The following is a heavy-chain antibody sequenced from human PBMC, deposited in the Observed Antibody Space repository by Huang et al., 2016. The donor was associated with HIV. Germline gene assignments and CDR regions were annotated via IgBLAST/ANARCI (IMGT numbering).Heavy chain of an antibody. V-gene: IGHV1-24*01. CDR2: FAPEHGET. D-gene: IGHD2-21*01. J-gene: IGHJ3*02. Sequence: QVQLVQSGAEVKKPGASVKVSCKVSGYTPTELSIHCVRQAPGKGLEWRGGFAPEHGETIYAQNFQGRGTMTEDTSTDTAYMELHSLRPEDTAVYYCAAGYDTYYDIWGQGTMVIASS. CDR3: AAGYDTYYDI. CDR1: GYTPTELS.